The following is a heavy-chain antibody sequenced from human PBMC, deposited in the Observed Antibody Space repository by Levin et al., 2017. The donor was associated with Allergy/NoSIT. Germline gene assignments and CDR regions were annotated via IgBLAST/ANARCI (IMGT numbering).Heavy chain of an antibody. CDR2: IYSGGST. J-gene: IGHJ4*02. CDR1: GFTVSSNY. Sequence: HPGESLKISCAASGFTVSSNYMSWVRQAPGKGLEWVSVIYSGGSTYYADSVKGRFTISRDNSKNTLYLQMNSLRAEDTAVYYCAKTVTPFHFDYWGQGTLVTVSS. D-gene: IGHD4-17*01. CDR3: AKTVTPFHFDY. V-gene: IGHV3-53*01.